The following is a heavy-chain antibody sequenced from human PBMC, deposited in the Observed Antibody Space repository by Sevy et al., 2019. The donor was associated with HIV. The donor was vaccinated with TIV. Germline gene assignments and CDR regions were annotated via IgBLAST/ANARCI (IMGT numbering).Heavy chain of an antibody. Sequence: GGSLRLSCAASGFSFSGYSMNWVRQAPGKGLEWVSYISTSSSSIHYADSMKGRFTDSRDNAKNSLYLQMNNLSDEDTAIYYCARDPGFWYFDLWGRGPLVTVSS. V-gene: IGHV3-48*02. CDR1: GFSFSGYS. J-gene: IGHJ2*01. CDR3: ARDPGFWYFDL. D-gene: IGHD7-27*01. CDR2: ISTSSSSI.